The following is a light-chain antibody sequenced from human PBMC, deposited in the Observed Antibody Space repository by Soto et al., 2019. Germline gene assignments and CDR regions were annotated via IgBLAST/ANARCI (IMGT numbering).Light chain of an antibody. Sequence: DIPMTPPPSSLAASLGDRLTITCRASQGISNYLAWYQQKPGKVPKLLIYAASTLQSGVPSRFSGSGSGTDFTLTISSLQPEDVATYYCQKYNSAPLTFGGGTKVDIK. J-gene: IGKJ4*01. CDR3: QKYNSAPLT. CDR1: QGISNY. V-gene: IGKV1-27*01. CDR2: AAS.